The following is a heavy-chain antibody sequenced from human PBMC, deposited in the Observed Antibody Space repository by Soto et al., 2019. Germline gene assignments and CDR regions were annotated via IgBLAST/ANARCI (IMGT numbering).Heavy chain of an antibody. V-gene: IGHV1-69*13. CDR2: IIPIFGTA. CDR1: GGTFSSYA. Sequence: ASVKVSCKASGGTFSSYAISWVRQAPGQGLEWMGGIIPIFGTANYAQKFQGRVTITADESTSTAYMELSSLRSEDTAVYYCAALGVCSGGSCYTGFDPWGQGTLVTVPQ. D-gene: IGHD2-15*01. CDR3: AALGVCSGGSCYTGFDP. J-gene: IGHJ5*02.